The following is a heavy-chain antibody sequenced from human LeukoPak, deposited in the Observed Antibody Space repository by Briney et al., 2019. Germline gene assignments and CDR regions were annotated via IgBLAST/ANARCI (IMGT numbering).Heavy chain of an antibody. D-gene: IGHD2-21*02. CDR1: GLTFSSYG. CDR2: IWYDGSNK. J-gene: IGHJ6*03. Sequence: GGSLRLSCAASGLTFSSYGMHWVRQAPGKGLEWVAVIWYDGSNKYYADSVKGRFTISRDNSKNTLYLQMNSLRAEDTAVYYCARAYCGGDCYSTPNYYYYYYMDVWGKGTTVTVSS. CDR3: ARAYCGGDCYSTPNYYYYYYMDV. V-gene: IGHV3-33*01.